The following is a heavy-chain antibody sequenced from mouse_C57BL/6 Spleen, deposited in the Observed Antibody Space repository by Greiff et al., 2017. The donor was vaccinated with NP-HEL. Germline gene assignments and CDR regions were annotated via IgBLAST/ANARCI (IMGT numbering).Heavy chain of an antibody. D-gene: IGHD1-1*01. J-gene: IGHJ4*01. CDR2: ISSGGDYI. CDR3: TREPYYYGSSYAMDY. Sequence: EVMLVESGEGLVKPGGSLKLSCAASGFTFSSYAMSWVRQTPEKRLEWVAYISSGGDYIYYADTVKGRFTISRDNARNTLYLQMISLKSEDTAMYYCTREPYYYGSSYAMDYWGQGTSVTVSS. CDR1: GFTFSSYA. V-gene: IGHV5-9-1*02.